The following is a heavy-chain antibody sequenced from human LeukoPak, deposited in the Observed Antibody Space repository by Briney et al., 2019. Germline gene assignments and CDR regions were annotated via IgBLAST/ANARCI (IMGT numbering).Heavy chain of an antibody. Sequence: GGSLRLSCAASGFTFSGYWMSWVRQAPGKGLEWVASIKQDGSEKYYLDSVKGRFTISRDNAKNSLYLQMNSLRAEDTAVYFCAMNGQVVSEVEGGYWGQGTLVTVSS. V-gene: IGHV3-7*01. CDR1: GFTFSGYW. J-gene: IGHJ4*02. CDR3: AMNGQVVSEVEGGY. D-gene: IGHD6-6*01. CDR2: IKQDGSEK.